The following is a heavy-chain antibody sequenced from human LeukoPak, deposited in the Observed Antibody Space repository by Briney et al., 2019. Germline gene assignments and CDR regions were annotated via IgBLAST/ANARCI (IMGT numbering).Heavy chain of an antibody. J-gene: IGHJ5*02. CDR1: GFTFSGSV. CDR2: IRSKANSYAT. V-gene: IGHV3-73*01. CDR3: TRHSDGYQLLPSVYNWFDP. Sequence: GGSLRLSCAAPGFTFSGSVMHWVRQASGKGLEWVGRIRSKANSYATAYAASVKGRFTISRGDSKNTAFLQMNSLKTEDTAVYYCTRHSDGYQLLPSVYNWFDPWGQGTLATVSS. D-gene: IGHD2-2*01.